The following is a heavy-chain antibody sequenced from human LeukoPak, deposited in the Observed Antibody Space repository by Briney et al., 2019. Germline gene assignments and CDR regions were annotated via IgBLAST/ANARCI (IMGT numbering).Heavy chain of an antibody. V-gene: IGHV3-30*04. CDR3: ARELEAVDAFDI. CDR1: GFTFSSYA. Sequence: GGSLRLSCAASGFTFSSYAMHWVRQAPGKGLEWVAVISYDGSNKYYADSVKGRFTISRDNSKNTLYLQMNSLRAEDTAVYYCARELEAVDAFDIWGQGTMVTVSS. J-gene: IGHJ3*02. D-gene: IGHD1-1*01. CDR2: ISYDGSNK.